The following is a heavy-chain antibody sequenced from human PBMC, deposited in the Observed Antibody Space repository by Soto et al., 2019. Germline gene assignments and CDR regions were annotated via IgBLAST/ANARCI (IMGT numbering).Heavy chain of an antibody. CDR3: AKDPQYSYYYGSGIYNWFDP. Sequence: LRLSCAASGFTFSSYAMSWVRQAPGKGLEWVSAISGSGGSTYYADSVKGRFTISRDNSKNTLYLQMNSLRAEDTAVYYCAKDPQYSYYYGSGIYNWFDPWGQGTLVTVSS. V-gene: IGHV3-23*01. J-gene: IGHJ5*02. CDR2: ISGSGGST. CDR1: GFTFSSYA. D-gene: IGHD3-10*01.